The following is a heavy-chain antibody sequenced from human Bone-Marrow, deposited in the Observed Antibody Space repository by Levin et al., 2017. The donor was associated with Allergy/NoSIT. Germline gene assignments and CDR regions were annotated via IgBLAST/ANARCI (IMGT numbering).Heavy chain of an antibody. Sequence: GGSLRLSCTISGFIFADYAMNWVRQAPGRGLEWVSSLDGSSGKTHYADVVKGRFTISREYSKNTLFLQMNSLRVEDTARYYYAKAGTTVMLDYSYLDVWGEGTAVTVSS. J-gene: IGHJ6*03. CDR1: GFIFADYA. V-gene: IGHV3-23*01. CDR2: LDGSSGKT. D-gene: IGHD4-17*01. CDR3: AKAGTTVMLDYSYLDV.